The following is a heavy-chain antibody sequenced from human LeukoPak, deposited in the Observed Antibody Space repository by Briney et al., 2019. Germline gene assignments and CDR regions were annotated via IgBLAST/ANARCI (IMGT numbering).Heavy chain of an antibody. D-gene: IGHD6-19*01. CDR3: ARDRLIAVAGNGFDP. CDR2: INSDGSST. CDR1: GFTSSSYW. Sequence: GGSLRLSCAASGFTSSSYWMHWVRHAPGKGLVWVSRINSDGSSTSYADSVKGRFTISRDNAKNTLYLQMNSLRAEDTAVYYCARDRLIAVAGNGFDPWGQGTLVTVSS. V-gene: IGHV3-74*01. J-gene: IGHJ5*02.